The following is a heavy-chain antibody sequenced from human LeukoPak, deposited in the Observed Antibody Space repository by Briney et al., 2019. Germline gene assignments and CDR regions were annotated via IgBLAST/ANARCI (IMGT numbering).Heavy chain of an antibody. CDR3: ARVRIVGSTYDAFDI. D-gene: IGHD1-26*01. J-gene: IGHJ3*02. CDR2: TSYDGTTK. V-gene: IGHV3-30-3*01. Sequence: PGRSLRLSCAASGFTFSTYAMHWVRQAPGKGLEWVAVTSYDGTTKYHADSVKGRFTISRDNSKNTLYLQMNTLRAEDTAVYYCARVRIVGSTYDAFDIWGQGTMVTVSS. CDR1: GFTFSTYA.